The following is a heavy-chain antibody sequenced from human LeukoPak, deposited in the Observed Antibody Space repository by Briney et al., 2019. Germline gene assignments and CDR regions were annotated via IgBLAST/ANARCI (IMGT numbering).Heavy chain of an antibody. CDR1: GFSFSSYN. Sequence: GGSLRLSCAASGFSFSSYNMNWVRQAPGKGLEWVSSISDSSSYIYYADSVKGRFTISRDNAKNSLYLQMNSLRAEDTAVYYCARDSWIQLWLNAWGQGTLVTVSS. CDR3: ARDSWIQLWLNA. D-gene: IGHD5-18*01. J-gene: IGHJ5*02. V-gene: IGHV3-21*01. CDR2: ISDSSSYI.